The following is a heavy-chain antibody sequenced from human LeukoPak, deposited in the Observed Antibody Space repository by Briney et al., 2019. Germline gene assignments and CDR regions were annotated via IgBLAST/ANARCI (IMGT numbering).Heavy chain of an antibody. V-gene: IGHV1-69*13. CDR1: GGTFISYA. D-gene: IGHD5-18*01. CDR3: ASLRAFRGYSYPSYFDY. Sequence: SVKVSCKASGGTFISYAFSWVRQPPRQELEWMGGIIHIFGTANYAQKFQGRVTIISDESTSTAYVELSSLRSEDVVVYYCASLRAFRGYSYPSYFDYWGQGTGDSVSS. CDR2: IIHIFGTA. J-gene: IGHJ4*02.